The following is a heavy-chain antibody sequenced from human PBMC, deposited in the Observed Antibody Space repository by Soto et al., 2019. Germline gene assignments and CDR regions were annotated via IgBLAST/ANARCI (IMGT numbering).Heavy chain of an antibody. CDR1: GGSISSSSYY. V-gene: IGHV4-39*01. CDR2: IYYSGST. Sequence: SETLSLTCTVSGGSISSSSYYWGWIRQPPGKGLEWIGSIYYSGSTYYNPSLKSRVTISVDTSKNQFSLKLSSATAADTAVYYCARNPTMKFDYWGQGTLVTVSS. J-gene: IGHJ4*02. CDR3: ARNPTMKFDY.